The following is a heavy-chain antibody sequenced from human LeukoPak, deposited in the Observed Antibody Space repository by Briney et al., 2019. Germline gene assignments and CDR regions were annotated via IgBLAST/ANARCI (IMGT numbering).Heavy chain of an antibody. CDR3: ARVSYYYDSSGLQNAFDI. CDR1: GGAISSSSYY. CDR2: IYYSGST. J-gene: IGHJ3*02. D-gene: IGHD3-22*01. Sequence: PSETLSLTCTVSGGAISSSSYYWSWIRQPPGKGLEWIGYIYYSGSTNYNPSLKSRVTISVDTSKNQFSLKLSSVTAADTAVYYCARVSYYYDSSGLQNAFDIWGQGTMVTVSS. V-gene: IGHV4-61*01.